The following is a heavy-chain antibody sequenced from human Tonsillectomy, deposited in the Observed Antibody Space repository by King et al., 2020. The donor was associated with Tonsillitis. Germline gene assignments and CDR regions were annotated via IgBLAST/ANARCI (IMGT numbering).Heavy chain of an antibody. Sequence: QLQESGPGLAKPSETLSLTCTVSGGSISSSYYYWGWIRQPPGKGLEWIGNIYYSGSTYYNPSLKSRVTISVDTSKNQFSLKLSSVTAADTAVYYCAGPIRGSYSPFDYWGQGTLVTVSS. CDR2: IYYSGST. D-gene: IGHD1-26*01. J-gene: IGHJ4*02. CDR3: AGPIRGSYSPFDY. V-gene: IGHV4-39*07. CDR1: GGSISSSYYY.